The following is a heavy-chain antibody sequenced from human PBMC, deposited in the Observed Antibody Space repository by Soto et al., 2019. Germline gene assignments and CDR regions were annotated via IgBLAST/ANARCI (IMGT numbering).Heavy chain of an antibody. CDR1: EFTVTSNY. V-gene: IGHV3-53*04. CDR3: ARATYCTGGNCLLDY. Sequence: EVKLVESGGGLVQPGGSLRLSGAASEFTVTSNYMSWVRQAPGKGLEWVSVIYSGGSTYYADFVKGRFTISRDNSKNTVYLQMNSLRAEDTAVYSCARATYCTGGNCLLDYWGQGPLVTVSS. D-gene: IGHD2-15*01. CDR2: IYSGGST. J-gene: IGHJ4*02.